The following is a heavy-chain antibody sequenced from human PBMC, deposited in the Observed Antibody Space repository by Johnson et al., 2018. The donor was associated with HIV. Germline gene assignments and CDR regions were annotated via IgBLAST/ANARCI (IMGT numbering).Heavy chain of an antibody. D-gene: IGHD6-19*01. V-gene: IGHV3-66*01. J-gene: IGHJ3*02. CDR1: GFTVSSNY. Sequence: VQLVESGGGLVQPGGSLRLSCAASGFTVSSNYMSWVRQAPGKGLAWVSVIYSGGSTYYADSVKGRFTISRDNSKNTLYLQMNSLRAEDTAVYYCAKDQRGWFIAGAFDIWGQGTMVTVSS. CDR2: IYSGGST. CDR3: AKDQRGWFIAGAFDI.